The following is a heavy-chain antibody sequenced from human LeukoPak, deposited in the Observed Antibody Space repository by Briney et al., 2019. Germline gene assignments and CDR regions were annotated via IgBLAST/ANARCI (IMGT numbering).Heavy chain of an antibody. CDR2: ISPGDSDT. Sequence: GASLQISCQGSGSIFTSYWIGWVRQLPGKGLGWMGIISPGDSDTRYSPSFQGQFTNSADKSISTAYLQWSSLKASDTAMYYCARPGYSSGWYGYYFDYWGQGTLVTVSS. CDR3: ARPGYSSGWYGYYFDY. J-gene: IGHJ4*02. D-gene: IGHD6-19*01. CDR1: GSIFTSYW. V-gene: IGHV5-51*01.